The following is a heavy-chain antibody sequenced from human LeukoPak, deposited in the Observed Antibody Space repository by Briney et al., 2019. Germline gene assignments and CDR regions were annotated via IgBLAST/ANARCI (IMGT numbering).Heavy chain of an antibody. CDR2: ISGSGGST. Sequence: GGSLRLSCAASGVTCSSYGMSWVRQAPGKGLEWVSAISGSGGSTYYADSVKGRFTISRDNSKNTLYPQMNSLRAEDTAVYYCAKAGKRINWFDPWGQGTLVTVSS. CDR1: GVTCSSYG. J-gene: IGHJ5*02. D-gene: IGHD3-10*01. CDR3: AKAGKRINWFDP. V-gene: IGHV3-23*01.